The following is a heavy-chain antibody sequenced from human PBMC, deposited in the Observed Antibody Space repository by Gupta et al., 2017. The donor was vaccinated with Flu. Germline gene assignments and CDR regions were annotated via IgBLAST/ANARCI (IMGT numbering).Heavy chain of an antibody. CDR1: GYTFTNYD. Sequence: QVQLVHSGADVKRPGASVKVSCQASGYTFTNYDINWVRQAAGQGLEWMGGLNPNSGHSAYAQRFQGRVTMTRNTSISTAYMELSSLGSEDTAVYYCARLRSWGGDCYYLDPWGQGTRVTVSS. D-gene: IGHD2-21*02. V-gene: IGHV1-8*01. CDR2: LNPNSGHS. CDR3: ARLRSWGGDCYYLDP. J-gene: IGHJ5*02.